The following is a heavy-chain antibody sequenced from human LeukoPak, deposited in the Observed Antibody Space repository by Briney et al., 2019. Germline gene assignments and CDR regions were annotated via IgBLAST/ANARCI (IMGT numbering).Heavy chain of an antibody. D-gene: IGHD3-10*01. CDR3: ARQGVVPNKAGWYFDL. J-gene: IGHJ2*01. CDR2: FYYTGTI. V-gene: IGHV4-39*01. Sequence: SETLSLTCIVSGGSMSSTDHFWGWIRQPPGKGLDWIGGFYYTGTIFYSPSLESRGTISIDTSKNQFSLKIRSVTAADTAVYYCARQGVVPNKAGWYFDLWGRGALVTVSS. CDR1: GGSMSSTDHF.